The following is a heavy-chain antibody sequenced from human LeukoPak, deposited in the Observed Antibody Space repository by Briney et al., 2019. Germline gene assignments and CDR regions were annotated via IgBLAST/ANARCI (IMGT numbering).Heavy chain of an antibody. J-gene: IGHJ4*02. Sequence: ASVKVSCKASGYTFTSYFMHWVRQAPGQGLEWMGVINPNGGSANYAQRFQGRVTMTRDTSTSTLYMELSSLRSEDTAMNFCTREDSVAASYDHWGQGTLVTVSS. CDR3: TREDSVAASYDH. D-gene: IGHD6-19*01. CDR2: INPNGGSA. CDR1: GYTFTSYF. V-gene: IGHV1-46*01.